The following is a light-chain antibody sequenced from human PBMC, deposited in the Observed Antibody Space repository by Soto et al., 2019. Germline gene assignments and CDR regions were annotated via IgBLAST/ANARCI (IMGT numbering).Light chain of an antibody. CDR2: GAS. CDR3: QQYDSSLYT. V-gene: IGKV3-20*01. CDR1: QSVSNSY. Sequence: EIVLTQSPGTLSLSPGERATLSCRASQSVSNSYLAWYQHKPGQAPRLLIYGASSRATGIPDRFSGSGSGTDFTLTISRLEPGDFAVYYCQQYDSSLYTFGQGTKLEIK. J-gene: IGKJ2*01.